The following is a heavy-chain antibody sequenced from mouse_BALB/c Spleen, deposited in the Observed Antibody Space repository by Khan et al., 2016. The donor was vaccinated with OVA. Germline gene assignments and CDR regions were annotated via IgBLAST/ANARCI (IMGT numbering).Heavy chain of an antibody. Sequence: VQLKQSGAELVKPGASVKLSCTASGFNIKDTYMYWVKQRPEQGLEWIGRIDPASGNIKYDPKFQGKATITADTSSNTAYLQLSSLTSEDTAVYYCVSPNWFAYWGQGTLVTVSA. CDR2: IDPASGNI. J-gene: IGHJ3*01. V-gene: IGHV14-3*02. CDR1: GFNIKDTY. CDR3: VSPNWFAY.